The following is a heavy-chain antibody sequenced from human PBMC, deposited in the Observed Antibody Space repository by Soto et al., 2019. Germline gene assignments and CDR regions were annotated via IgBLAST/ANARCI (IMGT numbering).Heavy chain of an antibody. Sequence: SETLSLTCAVSGYSISSGYFWGWIRQPPGKGLEWIGSIFHSGSTFYNPSLKSRVTISLDTSKNQFFLKLTSVTAADTAIYYCARAPGYSYGPEDYWGQGTLVTVSS. J-gene: IGHJ4*02. CDR2: IFHSGST. CDR1: GYSISSGYF. CDR3: ARAPGYSYGPEDY. V-gene: IGHV4-38-2*01. D-gene: IGHD5-18*01.